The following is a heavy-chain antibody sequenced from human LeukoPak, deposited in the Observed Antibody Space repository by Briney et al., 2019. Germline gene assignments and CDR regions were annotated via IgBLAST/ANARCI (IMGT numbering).Heavy chain of an antibody. V-gene: IGHV5-51*01. CDR3: ARPSRDILTGYFLYYFDY. CDR2: IYPDDSDT. Sequence: GESLKISCKGSESNFANYWIAWVRQMPGKGLEWMGIIYPDDSDTRYSPSFQGQVTISADKSISTASLQWSSLKASDTAMYYCARPSRDILTGYFLYYFDYWGQGTLVTVSS. CDR1: ESNFANYW. J-gene: IGHJ4*02. D-gene: IGHD3-9*01.